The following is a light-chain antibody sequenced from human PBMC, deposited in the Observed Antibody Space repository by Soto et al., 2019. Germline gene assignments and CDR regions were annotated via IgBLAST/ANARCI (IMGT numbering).Light chain of an antibody. J-gene: IGKJ5*01. CDR2: AAS. Sequence: IGMTQSPSTLSVSPVEIATLSVRASQSVSSNLAWYQQKPGQAPRLLIFAASSRATGIPDRFSGSGSGTDFTLTISSLEPEDFAVYYCQQYGSSPTFGQGTRLEIK. V-gene: IGKV3-20*01. CDR3: QQYGSSPT. CDR1: QSVSSN.